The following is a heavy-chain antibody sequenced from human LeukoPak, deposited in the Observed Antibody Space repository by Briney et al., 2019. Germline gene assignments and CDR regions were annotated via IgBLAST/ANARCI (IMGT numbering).Heavy chain of an antibody. CDR1: GGPISSYY. CDR3: ARSRIAVAAYYFDC. CDR2: INHSGST. Sequence: PSETLSLTCTVSGGPISSYYWSWIRQPPGKGLEWIGEINHSGSTNYNPSLKSRVTISVDTSKNQFSLKLSSVTAADTAVYYCARSRIAVAAYYFDCWGQGTLVTVSS. J-gene: IGHJ4*02. D-gene: IGHD6-19*01. V-gene: IGHV4-34*01.